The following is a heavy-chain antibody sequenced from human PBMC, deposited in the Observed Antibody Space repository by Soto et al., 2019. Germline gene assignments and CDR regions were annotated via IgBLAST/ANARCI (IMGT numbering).Heavy chain of an antibody. CDR3: AKDRGGSGWPELDC. V-gene: IGHV3-23*01. D-gene: IGHD6-19*01. Sequence: GSLRLSCTASVFTCSGYIMNWVRQAPGKGLEWISTITADGGGTFYADSVKGRFTISRDNSKNTLYLQMDNLRAEDTALYSCAKDRGGSGWPELDCWGQGTQVTVSS. CDR1: VFTCSGYI. J-gene: IGHJ4*02. CDR2: ITADGGGT.